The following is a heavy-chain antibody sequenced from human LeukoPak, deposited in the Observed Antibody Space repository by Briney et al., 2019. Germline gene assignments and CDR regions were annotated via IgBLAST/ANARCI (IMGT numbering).Heavy chain of an antibody. V-gene: IGHV3-21*05. CDR2: ISTSSSYT. CDR3: ARGVTTRSPFDH. Sequence: PGGSLRLSCAASGFTFSSYSMSWIRQAPGKGLEWVSYISTSSSYTNYADSVKGRFTISRDNAKNSLYLQMDSLRAEDTAVYYCARGVTTRSPFDHWGQGTLVTVSS. D-gene: IGHD1-1*01. J-gene: IGHJ4*02. CDR1: GFTFSSYS.